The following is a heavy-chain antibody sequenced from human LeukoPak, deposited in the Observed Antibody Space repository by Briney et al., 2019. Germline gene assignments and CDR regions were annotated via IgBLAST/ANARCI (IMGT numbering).Heavy chain of an antibody. V-gene: IGHV4-34*01. CDR3: ARVRRFGELSTDLDDFDI. J-gene: IGHJ3*02. Sequence: PSETLSLTCAVYGGSFSGYYWSWIRQPPGKGLEWIGEINHSGSTNYNPSLKSRVTISVDTSKNQFSLKLSSVTAADTAVYYCARVRRFGELSTDLDDFDIWGQGTMVTVSS. CDR1: GGSFSGYY. D-gene: IGHD3-10*01. CDR2: INHSGST.